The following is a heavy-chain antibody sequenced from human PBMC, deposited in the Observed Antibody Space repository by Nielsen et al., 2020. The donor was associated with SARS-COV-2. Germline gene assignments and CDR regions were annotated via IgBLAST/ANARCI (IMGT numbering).Heavy chain of an antibody. D-gene: IGHD6-13*01. CDR3: ARDYNLYVLNSIAAAGTYYYYGMDV. CDR1: GYTFTSYA. V-gene: IGHV7-4-1*02. Sequence: ASVKVSCKASGYTFTSYAMNWVRQAPGQGLEWMGWINTNTGNPTYAQGFTGRFVFSLDTSVSTAYLQISSLKAEDTAVYYCARDYNLYVLNSIAAAGTYYYYGMDVWGQGTTVTVSS. J-gene: IGHJ6*02. CDR2: INTNTGNP.